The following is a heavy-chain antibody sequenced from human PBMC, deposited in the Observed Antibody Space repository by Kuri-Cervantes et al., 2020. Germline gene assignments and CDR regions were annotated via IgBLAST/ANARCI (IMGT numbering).Heavy chain of an antibody. D-gene: IGHD2-2*01. CDR3: ARTIPAAFGYYYYYMDV. CDR2: IYYSGST. J-gene: IGHJ6*03. Sequence: SETLSLTCTVSGGSINISTYYWAWIRQPPGKGLEWIGYIYYSGSTNYNPSLKSRVTISVDTSKNQFSLKLSSVTAADTAVYYCARTIPAAFGYYYYYMDVWGKGTTVTVSS. V-gene: IGHV4-61*05. CDR1: GGSINISTYY.